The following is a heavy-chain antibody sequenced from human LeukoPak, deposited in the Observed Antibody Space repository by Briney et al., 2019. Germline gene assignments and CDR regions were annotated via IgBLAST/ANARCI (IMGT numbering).Heavy chain of an antibody. CDR2: IKQDGSEK. CDR3: ARDETLLWFGELLHYFDY. Sequence: PGGSLRLSCAASGFTFSSYWMSWVRQAPGKGLEWVANIKQDGSEKYYVDSVKGRFTISRDNAKNSLYLQMNSLRAEDPAVYYCARDETLLWFGELLHYFDYWGQGTLVTVSS. V-gene: IGHV3-7*01. CDR1: GFTFSSYW. D-gene: IGHD3-10*01. J-gene: IGHJ4*02.